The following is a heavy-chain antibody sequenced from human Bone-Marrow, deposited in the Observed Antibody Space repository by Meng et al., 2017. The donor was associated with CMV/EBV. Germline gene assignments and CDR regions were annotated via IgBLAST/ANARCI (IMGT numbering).Heavy chain of an antibody. CDR2: IKQDGSVN. CDR1: GFTLSTYW. Sequence: GESLKISCAASGFTLSTYWMTWVRQAPGKGLESVANIKQDGSVNYYWDSVKGRFTIYRDNAKNSLYLQMNSLRDADTAVYYCARATAGTPDYDFWSGFWGYYGMDVWGQGTTVTVSS. D-gene: IGHD3-3*01. CDR3: ARATAGTPDYDFWSGFWGYYGMDV. V-gene: IGHV3-7*01. J-gene: IGHJ6*02.